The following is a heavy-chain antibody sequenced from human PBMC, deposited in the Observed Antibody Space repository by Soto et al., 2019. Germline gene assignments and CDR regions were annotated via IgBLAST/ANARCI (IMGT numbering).Heavy chain of an antibody. V-gene: IGHV1-69*06. CDR1: GGTFSSYA. D-gene: IGHD6-19*01. Sequence: SVKVSCKASGGTFSSYAISWVRQAPGQGLEWMGGIIPIFGTANYAQKFQGRVTITADKSTSTAYMELSSLRSEDTAVYYCARESGWYNYYYYGMDVWGQGTTVTVSS. CDR3: ARESGWYNYYYYGMDV. CDR2: IIPIFGTA. J-gene: IGHJ6*02.